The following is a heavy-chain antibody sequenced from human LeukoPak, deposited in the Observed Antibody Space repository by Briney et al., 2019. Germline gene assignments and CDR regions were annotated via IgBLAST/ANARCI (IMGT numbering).Heavy chain of an antibody. CDR3: ARDRYDYSNYYYYYYMDV. CDR1: GGSIRNYY. CDR2: IYTSGST. Sequence: PSETLSLTCTVSGGSIRNYYWSWIRQPAGKGLEWIGRIYTSGSTNYNPSLKSRVTMSVDTSKNQFSLKLSSVTAADTAVHYCARDRYDYSNYYYYYYMDVWGKGTTVTVSS. V-gene: IGHV4-4*07. J-gene: IGHJ6*03. D-gene: IGHD4-11*01.